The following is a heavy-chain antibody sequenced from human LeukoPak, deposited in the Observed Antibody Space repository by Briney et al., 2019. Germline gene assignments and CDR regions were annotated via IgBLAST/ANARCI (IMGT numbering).Heavy chain of an antibody. J-gene: IGHJ4*02. CDR3: ARDGGNYYDSSGYDY. V-gene: IGHV4-59*01. D-gene: IGHD3-22*01. CDR1: GGSISSYY. Sequence: SETLSLTCTVSGGSISSYYWSWIRQPPGKGLEWIGYIYYGGSTNYNPSLKSRVTISVDTSKNQFSLKLSSVTAADTAVYYCARDGGNYYDSSGYDYWGQGTLVTVSS. CDR2: IYYGGST.